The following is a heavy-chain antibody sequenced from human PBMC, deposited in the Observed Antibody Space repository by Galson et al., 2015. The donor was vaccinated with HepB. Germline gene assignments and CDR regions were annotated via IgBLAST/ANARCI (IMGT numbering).Heavy chain of an antibody. V-gene: IGHV3-49*03. CDR1: GFTFGDYA. CDR3: TGSIAVAGQNFDY. Sequence: SLRLSCAASGFTFGDYAMSWFRQAPGKGLEWVGFIRSKAYGGTTEYAASVKGRFTISRDDSKSIAYLQMNSLKTEDTAVYYCTGSIAVAGQNFDYWGQGTLVTVSS. D-gene: IGHD6-19*01. CDR2: IRSKAYGGTT. J-gene: IGHJ4*02.